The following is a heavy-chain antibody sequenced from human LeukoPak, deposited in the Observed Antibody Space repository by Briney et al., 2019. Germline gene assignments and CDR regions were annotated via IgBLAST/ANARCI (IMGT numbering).Heavy chain of an antibody. Sequence: SETLSLTCTVSGGSISSYYWSWIRQPPGKGLEWIGYIYYSGSTNYNPSLKSRVTISVDTSKNQFSLKLSSVTAADTAVYYCACILTGTVGYWGQGTLVTVSS. CDR2: IYYSGST. D-gene: IGHD1-20*01. CDR1: GGSISSYY. J-gene: IGHJ4*02. CDR3: ACILTGTVGY. V-gene: IGHV4-59*01.